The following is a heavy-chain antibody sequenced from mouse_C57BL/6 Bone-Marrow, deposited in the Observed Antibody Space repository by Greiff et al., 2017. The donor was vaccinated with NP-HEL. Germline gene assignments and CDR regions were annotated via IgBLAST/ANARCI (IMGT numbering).Heavy chain of an antibody. D-gene: IGHD2-1*01. J-gene: IGHJ3*01. V-gene: IGHV5-6*01. CDR2: ISSGGSYT. CDR1: GFTFSSYG. CDR3: ARHSFYGNFAY. Sequence: EVQVVESGGDLVKPGGSLKLSCAASGFTFSSYGMSWVHQTPDKRLEWVATISSGGSYTYYPDSVKGRFTISRDNAKNTLYLQMSSLKSEDTAMYYCARHSFYGNFAYWGQGTLVTVSA.